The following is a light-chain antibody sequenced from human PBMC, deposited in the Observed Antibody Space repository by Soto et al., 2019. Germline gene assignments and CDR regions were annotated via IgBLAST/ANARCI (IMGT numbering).Light chain of an antibody. V-gene: IGLV1-51*01. CDR2: DNN. J-gene: IGLJ1*01. CDR1: NSNIGNNY. Sequence: QSVLTQPPSVSAAPGQKVIISCSGSNSNIGNNYVSWYQQLPGAAPKLLIYDNNQRPSGIPDRFSASKSGTSATLAISGLQTGDDADYFCGTWDISLSANVFGTGIKLTVL. CDR3: GTWDISLSANV.